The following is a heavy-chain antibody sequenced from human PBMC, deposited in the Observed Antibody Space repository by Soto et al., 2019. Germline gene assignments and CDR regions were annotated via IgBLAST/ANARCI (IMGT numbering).Heavy chain of an antibody. V-gene: IGHV1-2*02. J-gene: IGHJ5*02. CDR1: GYTFTGYY. CDR2: INPNSGGT. CDR3: ARDHPSYSSSWYGWFDP. D-gene: IGHD6-13*01. Sequence: QVQLVQSGAEVKKPGASVKVSCKASGYTFTGYYMHWVRQAPGQGLEWMGWINPNSGGTNYAQKFQGRVTMTRDTSISTAYMGLSRLSSDATAVYYCARDHPSYSSSWYGWFDPWGQGTLVTVSS.